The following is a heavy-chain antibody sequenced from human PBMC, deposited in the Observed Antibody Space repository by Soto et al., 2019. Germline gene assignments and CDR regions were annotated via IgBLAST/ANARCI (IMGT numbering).Heavy chain of an antibody. D-gene: IGHD3-22*01. CDR2: IYYSGTT. Sequence: PAETLSLTCAVSGYSIIRSNWLGWLRQPPGKGLEWIGYIYYSGTTYYNPSLKSRLTITKDTSKNQVVVTMTNMDPVDTATYYCAHIRITMIVGAGYFHHWGQGTLVTVSS. V-gene: IGHV4-28*01. CDR3: AHIRITMIVGAGYFHH. CDR1: GYSIIRSNW. J-gene: IGHJ1*01.